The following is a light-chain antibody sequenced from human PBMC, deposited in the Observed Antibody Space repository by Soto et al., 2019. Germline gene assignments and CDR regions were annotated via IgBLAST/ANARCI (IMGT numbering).Light chain of an antibody. CDR3: QQYGGSSWT. Sequence: EIVLTQSPGTLSLSAGERATLSCRSSQSVSSNYFAWFQQRPGQAPRLLIYGVSTRATGTPDRFSASGSATEFTLNINRLEPEDFAVYYCQQYGGSSWTFGQGTKVDIK. V-gene: IGKV3-20*01. J-gene: IGKJ1*01. CDR1: QSVSSNY. CDR2: GVS.